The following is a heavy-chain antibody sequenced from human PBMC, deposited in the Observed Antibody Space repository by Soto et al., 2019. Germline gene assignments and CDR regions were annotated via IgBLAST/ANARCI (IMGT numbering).Heavy chain of an antibody. CDR1: GFSFSNYA. CDR2: IGGGGGTT. J-gene: IGHJ6*02. D-gene: IGHD3-22*01. V-gene: IGHV3-23*01. CDR3: AKDLRITMIVVVITMDGMDV. Sequence: PGGSLRLSCTASGFSFSNYAMSWVRQAPGGGLEWVSFIGGGGGTTFSADSVKGRFTISRDKSKNTVYPQMSSLRAQDTAIYYCAKDLRITMIVVVITMDGMDVWGQGTTVTVSS.